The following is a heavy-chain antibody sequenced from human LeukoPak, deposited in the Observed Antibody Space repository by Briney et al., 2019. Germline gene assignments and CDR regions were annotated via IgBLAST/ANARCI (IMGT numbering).Heavy chain of an antibody. J-gene: IGHJ4*02. Sequence: GGSLRLSCAASGFSFSDHYMEWVRQAPGTGLECVARIRKEVNGYITEYVASVKGRFTISRDDSRNSLFLQMSNLKTEDTAVYYCSRGDPSGTTDFDNWGQGTLVTVSS. CDR2: IRKEVNGYIT. V-gene: IGHV3-72*01. CDR3: SRGDPSGTTDFDN. CDR1: GFSFSDHY. D-gene: IGHD1-1*01.